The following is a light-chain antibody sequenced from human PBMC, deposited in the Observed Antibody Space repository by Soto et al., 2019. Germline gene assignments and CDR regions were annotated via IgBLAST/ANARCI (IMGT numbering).Light chain of an antibody. Sequence: QSALTQPASVSGSPGQSITISCTGTSSDVGTYNYVSWYQQHSGKAPKLMIYEVSNRPSGVSNRFSGSKSGNTASLTISGLQDEDEADYYCSAYKSSLTLYVFGSGTKLTVL. CDR2: EVS. J-gene: IGLJ1*01. V-gene: IGLV2-14*01. CDR1: SSDVGTYNY. CDR3: SAYKSSLTLYV.